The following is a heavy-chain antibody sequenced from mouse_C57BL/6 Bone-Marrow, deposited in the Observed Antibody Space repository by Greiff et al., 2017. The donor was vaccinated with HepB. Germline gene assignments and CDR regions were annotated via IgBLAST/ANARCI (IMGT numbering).Heavy chain of an antibody. CDR1: GFSFNTYA. Sequence: EVKVEESGGGLVQPKGSLKLSCAASGFSFNTYAMNWVRQAPGKGLEWVARIRSKSNNYATYYADSMKDRFTISRDDSESMLYLQMNNLKTEDTAMYYCVRHGGLRRGFDYWGQGTTLTVSS. CDR2: IRSKSNNYAT. D-gene: IGHD2-4*01. V-gene: IGHV10-1*01. CDR3: VRHGGLRRGFDY. J-gene: IGHJ2*01.